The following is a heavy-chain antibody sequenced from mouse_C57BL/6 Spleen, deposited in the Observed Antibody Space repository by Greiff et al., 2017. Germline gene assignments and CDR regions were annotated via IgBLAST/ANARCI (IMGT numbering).Heavy chain of an antibody. CDR2: ILPGSGST. V-gene: IGHV1-9*01. Sequence: VQLQQSGAELMKPGASVKLSCKATGYTFTGYWIEWVKQRPGHGLEWIGEILPGSGSTNYHEKFKGKATFTADTSSNTAYMQLSSLTTEDSAIYYCARSADYYGSSWYFDGWGTGTTVTVSS. CDR1: GYTFTGYW. J-gene: IGHJ1*03. D-gene: IGHD1-1*01. CDR3: ARSADYYGSSWYFDG.